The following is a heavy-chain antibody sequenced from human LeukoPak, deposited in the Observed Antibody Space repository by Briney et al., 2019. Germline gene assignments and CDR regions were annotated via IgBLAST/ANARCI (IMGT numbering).Heavy chain of an antibody. CDR1: GGSISSSNW. Sequence: SGTLSLTCAVSGGSISSSNWWSWVRPPPGKGLEWIGEIYHSGSTNYNPSLKSRVTISVDKSKNQFSLKLSSVTAADTAVYYCARGSITMVRGVIIPKFDYWGQGTLVTVSS. D-gene: IGHD3-10*01. V-gene: IGHV4-4*02. J-gene: IGHJ4*02. CDR2: IYHSGST. CDR3: ARGSITMVRGVIIPKFDY.